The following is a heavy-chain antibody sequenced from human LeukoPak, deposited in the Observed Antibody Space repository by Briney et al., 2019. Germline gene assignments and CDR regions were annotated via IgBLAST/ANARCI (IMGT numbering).Heavy chain of an antibody. CDR1: GFTFSSYG. CDR3: AKDLAHSGYTDGFDY. J-gene: IGHJ4*02. CDR2: IWYDGSNK. Sequence: RGSLRLSCAASGFTFSSYGMHWVRQAPGKGLEWVAVIWYDGSNKYYADSVKGRFTISRDNSKNTLYLQMNSLRAEDTAVYYCAKDLAHSGYTDGFDYWGQGTLVTVSS. V-gene: IGHV3-33*06. D-gene: IGHD5-12*01.